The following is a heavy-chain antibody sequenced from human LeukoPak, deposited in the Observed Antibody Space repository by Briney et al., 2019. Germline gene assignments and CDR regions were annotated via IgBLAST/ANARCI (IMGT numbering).Heavy chain of an antibody. CDR3: AKGLYDYVWGSYRHIDY. D-gene: IGHD3-16*02. V-gene: IGHV3-23*01. Sequence: GGSLRLSCAASGFTFSSNAMSWVRQAPGKGLEWVSAISGSGGSTYYADSVKGRFTISRDNSKDTLYLQMNSLRAEDTAVYYCAKGLYDYVWGSYRHIDYWGQGTLVTVSS. CDR1: GFTFSSNA. J-gene: IGHJ4*02. CDR2: ISGSGGST.